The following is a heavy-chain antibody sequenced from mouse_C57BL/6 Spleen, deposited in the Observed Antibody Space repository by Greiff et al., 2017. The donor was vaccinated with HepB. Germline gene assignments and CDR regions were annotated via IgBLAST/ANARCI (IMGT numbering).Heavy chain of an antibody. CDR1: GFSLTSYG. Sequence: VQLVESGPGLVQPSQSLSITCTVSGFSLTSYGVHWVRQSPGKGLEWLGVIWRGGSTDYNAAFMSRLSITKDNSKSQVFFKMNSLQADDTAIYYCAKNSGYYGSSPYWYFDVWGTGTTVTVSS. V-gene: IGHV2-5*01. CDR3: AKNSGYYGSSPYWYFDV. D-gene: IGHD1-1*01. J-gene: IGHJ1*03. CDR2: IWRGGST.